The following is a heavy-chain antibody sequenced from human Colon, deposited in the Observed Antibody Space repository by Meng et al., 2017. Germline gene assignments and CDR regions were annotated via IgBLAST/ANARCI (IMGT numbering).Heavy chain of an antibody. CDR2: ISSSGNT. CDR3: ARSAGTWHPFSH. Sequence: QVQLQESGPGLVKPSASLSLTCTVSGASISSYYWSWIRQSPGKGLEWIGFISSSGNTKYNPSLKSRVTLSMATSKNQFSLELNSVTAADTAVYYCARSAGTWHPFSHWGQGTLVTVSS. D-gene: IGHD1-7*01. CDR1: GASISSYY. J-gene: IGHJ1*01. V-gene: IGHV4-59*01.